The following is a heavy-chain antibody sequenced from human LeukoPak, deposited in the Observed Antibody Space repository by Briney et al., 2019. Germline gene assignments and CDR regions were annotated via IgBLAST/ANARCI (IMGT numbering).Heavy chain of an antibody. Sequence: ASVQVSCKASGYTFTSYGISWVRQAPGQGLEWMGIINPRGGSVSSAQNFQDRITLTRDTSTSTVYMELSSLRSDDTAVYYCARDYHGSGSLTTFDYWGQGTLVTVSS. V-gene: IGHV1-46*01. D-gene: IGHD3-10*01. CDR3: ARDYHGSGSLTTFDY. J-gene: IGHJ4*02. CDR2: INPRGGSV. CDR1: GYTFTSYG.